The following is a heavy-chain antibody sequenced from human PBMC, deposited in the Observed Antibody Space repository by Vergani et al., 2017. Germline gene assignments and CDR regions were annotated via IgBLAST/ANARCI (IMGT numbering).Heavy chain of an antibody. D-gene: IGHD1-26*01. CDR2: ISASGAPT. CDR1: GFIFSTYA. Sequence: EVQLLESGGDLVQPGGSLRLSCTASGFIFSTYAMSWVRQAPGKGLEWVSGISASGAPTYYADSVKGRVTIFRDNSKNTLYLQMNSLRAEDTAVYYCAKLPSGRIVGPLYYFDSWGQGTLVTVSS. CDR3: AKLPSGRIVGPLYYFDS. V-gene: IGHV3-23*01. J-gene: IGHJ4*02.